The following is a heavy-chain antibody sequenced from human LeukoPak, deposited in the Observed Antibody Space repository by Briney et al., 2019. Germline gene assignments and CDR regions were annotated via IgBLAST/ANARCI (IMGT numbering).Heavy chain of an antibody. CDR3: ARDSGWLSDQ. CDR2: IKQDGSEI. J-gene: IGHJ4*02. D-gene: IGHD6-19*01. Sequence: GGSLRLSCAASGFTLSTSWMSWVRQAPGKGLEWVANIKQDGSEIHYVDSVKGRFTISRDNAKNSLSQQMNSLRAEDTAVYYCARDSGWLSDQWGQGTLVTVSS. V-gene: IGHV3-7*01. CDR1: GFTLSTSW.